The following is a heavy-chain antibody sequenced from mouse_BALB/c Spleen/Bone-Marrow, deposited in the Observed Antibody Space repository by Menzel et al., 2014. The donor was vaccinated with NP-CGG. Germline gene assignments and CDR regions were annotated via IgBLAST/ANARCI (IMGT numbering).Heavy chain of an antibody. J-gene: IGHJ3*01. D-gene: IGHD2-14*01. Sequence: EVMLVESGGGLVQPGGSLKLSCAASGFDFSRYWLSWVRQAPGKGLEWIGEINPDSSTINYAPYLKDKFIISRDNAKNTLYLQMSKVRSEDTALCYCARLGYCNRFAYWGQGTLVTVSA. CDR2: INPDSSTI. CDR3: ARLGYCNRFAY. V-gene: IGHV4-1*02. CDR1: GFDFSRYW.